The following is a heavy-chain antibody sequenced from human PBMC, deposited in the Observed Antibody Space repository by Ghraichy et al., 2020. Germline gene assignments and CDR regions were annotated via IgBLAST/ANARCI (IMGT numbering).Heavy chain of an antibody. V-gene: IGHV4-39*01. CDR3: ARHENILVVTAARAFDF. D-gene: IGHD2-21*02. Sequence: SETLSLTCTVSGGSISSCSCFWGWIRQPPGQGRDWIGSIYYYGNTYYNPSLKIRVTISVYTSKNQFTLKLSSVTAADTAVYYCARHENILVVTAARAFDFWGQGTMVTVSS. CDR2: IYYYGNT. J-gene: IGHJ3*01. CDR1: GGSISSCSCF.